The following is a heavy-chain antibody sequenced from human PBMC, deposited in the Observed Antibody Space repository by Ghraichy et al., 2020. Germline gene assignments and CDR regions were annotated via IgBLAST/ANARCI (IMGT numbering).Heavy chain of an antibody. D-gene: IGHD2-15*01. J-gene: IGHJ6*02. CDR2: RSSSGSTV. CDR1: GFTFSDYH. Sequence: GGSLRLSCAASGFTFSDYHMSWIRQAPGKGLEWVSYRSSSGSTVYYADSVKGRFTISRDNAKNSLYLQMNSLRAEDTAVYYCARVRGGGMDVWGQGTTVTVSS. V-gene: IGHV3-11*01. CDR3: ARVRGGGMDV.